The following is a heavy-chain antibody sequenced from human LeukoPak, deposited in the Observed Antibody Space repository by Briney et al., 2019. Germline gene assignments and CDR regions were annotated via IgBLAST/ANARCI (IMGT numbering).Heavy chain of an antibody. J-gene: IGHJ5*02. CDR2: IYTSGST. Sequence: SETLSLTCTVSGGSISSYYWSWIRQPAGKGLEWIGRIYTSGSTNYNPSLKSRVTMSVDTSKNQFSLKLSSVTAADTAVYYCARASHYYDSSGYYRENWFDPWGQGTLVTVSS. D-gene: IGHD3-22*01. V-gene: IGHV4-4*07. CDR1: GGSISSYY. CDR3: ARASHYYDSSGYYRENWFDP.